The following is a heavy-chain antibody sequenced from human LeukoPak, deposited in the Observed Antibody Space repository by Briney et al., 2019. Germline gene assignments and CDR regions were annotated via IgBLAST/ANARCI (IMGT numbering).Heavy chain of an antibody. Sequence: GESLKISCKGSGYSFTSYWMGWVRQMPGKGLEWMGIIYPDDSDTIYSPSFQGQVIISADKSISTAYLQWSSLKASDSAIYYCARQESEITTPANRYFDRWGQGTLVTVSS. CDR1: GYSFTSYW. D-gene: IGHD2-15*01. CDR2: IYPDDSDT. J-gene: IGHJ4*02. V-gene: IGHV5-51*01. CDR3: ARQESEITTPANRYFDR.